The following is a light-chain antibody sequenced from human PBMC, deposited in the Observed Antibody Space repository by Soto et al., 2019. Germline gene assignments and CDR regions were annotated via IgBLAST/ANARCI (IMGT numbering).Light chain of an antibody. CDR1: SGHSSYD. J-gene: IGLJ2*01. CDR2: VNSGGSH. Sequence: QSVLTQSPSASASLGASVKLTCTLSSGHSSYDIAWHQQQPDKGPRFLMTVNSGGSHNKGDGIPDRFSGSSSGAERYLTISSLQSEGEADYYCQTWGTGYVVFGGGTKLTVL. CDR3: QTWGTGYVV. V-gene: IGLV4-69*01.